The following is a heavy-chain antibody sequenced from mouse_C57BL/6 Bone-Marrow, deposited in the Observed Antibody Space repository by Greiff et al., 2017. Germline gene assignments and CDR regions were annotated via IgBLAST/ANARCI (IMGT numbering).Heavy chain of an antibody. J-gene: IGHJ2*01. CDR2: IDPETGGT. Sequence: QVQLKESGAELVRPGASVTLSCKASGYTFTDYEIHWVKQTPVHGLEWIGAIDPETGGTAYNQKFKGKAILTADKSSSTAYMELRSLTSEDSAVYYCTRDGRYFDYWGQGTTLTVSS. V-gene: IGHV1-15*01. CDR3: TRDGRYFDY. CDR1: GYTFTDYE. D-gene: IGHD2-3*01.